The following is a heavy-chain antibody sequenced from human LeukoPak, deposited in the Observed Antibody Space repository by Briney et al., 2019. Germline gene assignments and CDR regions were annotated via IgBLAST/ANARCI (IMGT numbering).Heavy chain of an antibody. J-gene: IGHJ4*02. CDR3: ARAMYYFEY. Sequence: GGSLRLSCAASGFTFSSYGMHWVRQAPGKGLEWASYISSSSSSIYYADSVKGRFTISRDNAKNSLYLQMNSLRDEDTAVYSCARAMYYFEYWGQGTLVTVSS. CDR2: ISSSSSSI. CDR1: GFTFSSYG. V-gene: IGHV3-48*02.